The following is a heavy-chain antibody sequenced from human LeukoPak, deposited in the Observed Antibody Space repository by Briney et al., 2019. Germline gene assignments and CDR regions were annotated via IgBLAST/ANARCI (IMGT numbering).Heavy chain of an antibody. J-gene: IGHJ4*02. Sequence: ASVKVSCKPSGYTFSSYGISWVRQAPGQGLEWMAWISAYNGNTNYAQKLQGRVTMTTDTSTSTAYMELRSLRSDDTAVYYCARDRGYYDYDSSGDQGPDYWGQGTLVTVSS. V-gene: IGHV1-18*01. CDR3: ARDRGYYDYDSSGDQGPDY. CDR1: GYTFSSYG. CDR2: ISAYNGNT. D-gene: IGHD3-22*01.